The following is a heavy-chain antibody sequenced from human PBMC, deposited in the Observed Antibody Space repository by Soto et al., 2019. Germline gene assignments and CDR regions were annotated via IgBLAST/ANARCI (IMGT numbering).Heavy chain of an antibody. CDR1: GFTVSSNY. CDR2: IYSGGST. V-gene: IGHV3-53*01. J-gene: IGHJ3*02. D-gene: IGHD5-18*01. CDR3: ARDYWGGTAMAKNPDAFDI. Sequence: GGSLRISCAASGFTVSSNYMSWVRQAPGKGLEWVSVIYSGGSTYYADSVKGRFTISRDNSKNTLYLQMNSLRAEDTAVYYCARDYWGGTAMAKNPDAFDIWGQGTMVTVSS.